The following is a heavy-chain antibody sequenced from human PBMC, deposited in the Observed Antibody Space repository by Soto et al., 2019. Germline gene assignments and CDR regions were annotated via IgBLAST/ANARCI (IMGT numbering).Heavy chain of an antibody. CDR3: ASAAREYYYYGMDV. V-gene: IGHV3-23*01. J-gene: IGHJ6*02. CDR2: ISGSGGST. Sequence: EVQLLESGGGLVQPGGSLRLSCAASGFTFSSYAMSCVRQAPGKGLEWVSAISGSGGSTYYADSVKGRFTISRDNSMSTLYLQMNSRRAEDTAVYYCASAAREYYYYGMDVWGQGTTVTVSS. CDR1: GFTFSSYA.